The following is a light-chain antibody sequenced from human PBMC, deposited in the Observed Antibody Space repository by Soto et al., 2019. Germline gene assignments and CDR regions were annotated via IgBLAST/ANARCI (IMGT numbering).Light chain of an antibody. J-gene: IGKJ4*01. V-gene: IGKV3-20*01. Sequence: EIVLTQSPGTLSFSPGERATLSCRASQSVSSSSLAWYQQKPGQAPRLLIYGASSRATGIPDRFSGSGSGTDFALNISRLEPEDFAVYYCLQDDSSLGLNFGGGTKVAIK. CDR1: QSVSSSS. CDR3: LQDDSSLGLN. CDR2: GAS.